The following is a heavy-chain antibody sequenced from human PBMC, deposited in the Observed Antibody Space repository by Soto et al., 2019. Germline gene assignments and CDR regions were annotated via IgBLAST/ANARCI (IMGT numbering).Heavy chain of an antibody. CDR2: IIPIFGTA. J-gene: IGHJ4*02. CDR3: AANLEMATTTFDY. D-gene: IGHD5-12*01. Sequence: ASVKVSCKASGGTFSSYAISWVRQAPGQGLEWMGGIIPIFGTANYAQKFQGRVTITADESTSTAYMELSSLRSEDTAVYYCAANLEMATTTFDYWGQGTLVTASS. CDR1: GGTFSSYA. V-gene: IGHV1-69*13.